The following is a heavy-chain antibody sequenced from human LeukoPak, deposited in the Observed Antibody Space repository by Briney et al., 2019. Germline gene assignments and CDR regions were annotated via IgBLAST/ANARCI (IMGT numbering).Heavy chain of an antibody. CDR2: ISGSGGST. D-gene: IGHD3-22*01. J-gene: IGHJ3*02. Sequence: GGSLRLSCAASGFTFSSYAMSWVRQAPGKGLEWVSAISGSGGSTYYADSVKGRFTISRDNSKNTLYLQMNSLRAEDTAVYYCARGGRGSAAVVAPRSFDIWGQGAMVTVSS. CDR1: GFTFSSYA. V-gene: IGHV3-23*01. CDR3: ARGGRGSAAVVAPRSFDI.